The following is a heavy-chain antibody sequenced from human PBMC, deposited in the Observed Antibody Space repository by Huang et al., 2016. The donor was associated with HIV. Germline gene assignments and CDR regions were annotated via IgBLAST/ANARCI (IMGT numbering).Heavy chain of an antibody. V-gene: IGHV1-69*13. Sequence: QVLLVQSGAEVRKPGSSVKVSCTAFGGAFSSYAISWVRQAPGQGLEGMGGIIPIFGTANYTQKFQGRGTITVDESTNTGYMELTRLTSEDTAVYYCARTAYSYGFRQGYNWFDPWGQGTPVTVSS. CDR2: IIPIFGTA. CDR3: ARTAYSYGFRQGYNWFDP. J-gene: IGHJ5*02. D-gene: IGHD5-18*01. CDR1: GGAFSSYA.